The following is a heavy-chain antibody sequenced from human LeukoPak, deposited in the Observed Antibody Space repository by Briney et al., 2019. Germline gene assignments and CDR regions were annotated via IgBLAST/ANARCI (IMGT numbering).Heavy chain of an antibody. CDR2: ISSSSSYI. D-gene: IGHD2-15*01. CDR3: ARDAGYGYCSGGSCYSERWFDP. J-gene: IGHJ5*02. V-gene: IGHV3-21*01. Sequence: GGSLRLPCAASGFTFSSYSMNWVRQAPGKGLEWVSSISSSSSYIYYADSVKGRFTISRGNAKNSLYLQMNSLRAEDTAVYHCARDAGYGYCSGGSCYSERWFDPWGQGTLVTVSS. CDR1: GFTFSSYS.